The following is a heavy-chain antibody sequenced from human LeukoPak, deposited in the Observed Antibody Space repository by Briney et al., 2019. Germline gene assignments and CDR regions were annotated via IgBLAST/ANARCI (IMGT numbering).Heavy chain of an antibody. CDR3: ARGGTYYEMDYYYGMDV. Sequence: PGGSLRLSCAASGFTFSSYAMHWVRQAPGKGLEWVAVMSYDGSNKHYADSVEGRFTISRDNSKNTLYLQMNSLRAEDTAVYYCARGGTYYEMDYYYGMDVWGQGTTVTVSS. J-gene: IGHJ6*02. CDR2: MSYDGSNK. D-gene: IGHD3-3*01. CDR1: GFTFSSYA. V-gene: IGHV3-30-3*01.